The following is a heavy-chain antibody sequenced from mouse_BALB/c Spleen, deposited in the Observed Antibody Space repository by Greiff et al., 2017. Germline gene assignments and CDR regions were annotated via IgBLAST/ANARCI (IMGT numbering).Heavy chain of an antibody. Sequence: EVKLVGSGGGLVQPGGSRKLSCAASEFPFSDYGMAWVRRAPGKGPEWVAFISNLAYSIYYADTVTGRFTISRENAKNTLYLEMSSLRSEDTAMYYCARGGGLLGPHYAMDYWGQGTSVTVSS. V-gene: IGHV5-15*02. CDR2: ISNLAYSI. J-gene: IGHJ4*01. CDR1: EFPFSDYG. D-gene: IGHD4-1*01. CDR3: ARGGGLLGPHYAMDY.